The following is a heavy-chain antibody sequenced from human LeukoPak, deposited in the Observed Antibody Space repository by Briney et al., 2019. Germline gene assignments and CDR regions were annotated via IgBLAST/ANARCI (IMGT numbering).Heavy chain of an antibody. Sequence: ASVKVSCKASGGTFSSYAISWVRQAPGQGLEWMGWINTNTGNPTYAQGFTGRFVFSLDTSVSTAYLQISSLEAEDTAVYYCARTPPPLEWFPWFDPWGQGTLVTVSS. CDR1: GGTFSSYA. D-gene: IGHD3-3*01. CDR2: INTNTGNP. CDR3: ARTPPPLEWFPWFDP. V-gene: IGHV7-4-1*02. J-gene: IGHJ5*02.